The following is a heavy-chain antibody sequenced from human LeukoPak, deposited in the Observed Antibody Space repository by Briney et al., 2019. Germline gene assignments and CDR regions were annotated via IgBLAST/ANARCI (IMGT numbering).Heavy chain of an antibody. J-gene: IGHJ4*02. Sequence: PGGSLRLSCAASGFTFDDYGMSWVRHAPGKGLEWVSGINWNGGSTGYADSVKGRFTISRDNAKNSLYLQMNSLRAEDTALYYCARGAGSYYGSGSYYGPTDYWGQGTLVTASS. CDR3: ARGAGSYYGSGSYYGPTDY. V-gene: IGHV3-20*04. D-gene: IGHD3-10*01. CDR1: GFTFDDYG. CDR2: INWNGGST.